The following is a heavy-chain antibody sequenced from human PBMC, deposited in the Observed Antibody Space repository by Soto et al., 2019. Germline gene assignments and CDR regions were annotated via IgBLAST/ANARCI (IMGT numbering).Heavy chain of an antibody. J-gene: IGHJ6*03. V-gene: IGHV3-30*18. CDR1: GFTFSSYG. CDR2: ISYDGSNK. D-gene: IGHD7-27*01. CDR3: AKAGVSTGDYYMDV. Sequence: GGSLRLSCAASGFTFSSYGMHWVRQAPGKGLEWVAVISYDGSNKYYADSVKGRFTISRDNSKNTLYLQMNSLRAEDTAVYYCAKAGVSTGDYYMDVWGKGTTVTVSS.